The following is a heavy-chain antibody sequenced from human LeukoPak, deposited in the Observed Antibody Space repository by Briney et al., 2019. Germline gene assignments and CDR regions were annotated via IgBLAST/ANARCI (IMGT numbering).Heavy chain of an antibody. CDR2: LSDSGDKT. Sequence: GGPLRLSCAASGFIFRSYAMTWVRQAPGKGLEWASALSDSGDKTYYADSVKGRFTISSDNSKNTLYLQMNSLRAEDTAVYYCAKTTYGNYGGYFDYWGQGTLVTVSS. V-gene: IGHV3-23*01. D-gene: IGHD4-11*01. CDR3: AKTTYGNYGGYFDY. CDR1: GFIFRSYA. J-gene: IGHJ4*03.